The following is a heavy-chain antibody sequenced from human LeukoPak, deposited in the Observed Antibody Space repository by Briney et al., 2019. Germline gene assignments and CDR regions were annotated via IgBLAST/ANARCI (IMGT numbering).Heavy chain of an antibody. CDR2: IYSGGST. J-gene: IGHJ4*02. CDR1: GFTVNSNS. CDR3: ARKHYYDSSGFFPPMDY. Sequence: GGSLRLSCAASGFTVNSNSMSWVRQAPGKGLEWVSVIYSGGSTFYADSVKGRFTISRDNSKNTLYLQMNSLRAEDTAVYYCARKHYYDSSGFFPPMDYWGQGTLVTVSS. V-gene: IGHV3-66*01. D-gene: IGHD3-22*01.